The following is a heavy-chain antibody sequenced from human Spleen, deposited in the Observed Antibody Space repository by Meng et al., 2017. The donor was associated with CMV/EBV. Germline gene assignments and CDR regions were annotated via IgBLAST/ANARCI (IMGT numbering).Heavy chain of an antibody. V-gene: IGHV1-69*05. D-gene: IGHD3-3*01. Sequence: CKDSGGTFSSYAISWVRQAPGQGLEWMGGIIPIFGTANYAQKFQGRVTITTDESTSTAYMELSSLRSEDTAVYYCAILRFRTDWFDPWGQGTLVTVSS. CDR3: AILRFRTDWFDP. CDR2: IIPIFGTA. J-gene: IGHJ5*02. CDR1: GGTFSSYA.